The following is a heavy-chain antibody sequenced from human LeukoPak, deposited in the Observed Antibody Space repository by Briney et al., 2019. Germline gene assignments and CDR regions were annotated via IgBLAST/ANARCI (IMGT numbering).Heavy chain of an antibody. Sequence: GASVKVSCKASGYTFTDYYIHWVRQAPGQGLERMGWINPNSGGTNYAQKFQGRVTMTRDTSVATTYMDLSSRISDDPAVYYCARGHDNTGYNYFDYWGQGTLVTVSS. CDR3: ARGHDNTGYNYFDY. J-gene: IGHJ4*02. D-gene: IGHD3-9*01. CDR2: INPNSGGT. CDR1: GYTFTDYY. V-gene: IGHV1-2*02.